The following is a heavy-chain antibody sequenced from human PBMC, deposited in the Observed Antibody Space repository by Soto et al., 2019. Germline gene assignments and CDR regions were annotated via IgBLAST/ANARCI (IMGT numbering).Heavy chain of an antibody. V-gene: IGHV4-30-4*08. D-gene: IGHD3-22*01. CDR2: IYYNELSSSEST. CDR1: GASIGSGDFY. J-gene: IGHJ4*02. Sequence: LSLTCTVSGASIGSGDFYWSWIRQSPGKGLEWLGYIYYNELSSSESTHYNSSLKSRVSISVDTSKNQFSLTLRSMTAADTAVYYCARTGPSYYYHNSGSPGDYWGQGTLVTV. CDR3: ARTGPSYYYHNSGSPGDY.